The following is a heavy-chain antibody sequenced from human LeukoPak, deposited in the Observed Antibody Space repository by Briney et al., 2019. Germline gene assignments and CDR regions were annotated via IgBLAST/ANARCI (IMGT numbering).Heavy chain of an antibody. CDR1: GGSFSGYY. D-gene: IGHD3-10*01. Sequence: SETLSLTCAVYGGSFSGYYWSWIRQPPGKGLEWIGEINHSGSTNYNPSLKSRVTISVDTSKNQFSLKLSSVTAADTAVYYCARGTRYYGSGSIFDYWGQGTLVTVSS. CDR2: INHSGST. J-gene: IGHJ4*02. CDR3: ARGTRYYGSGSIFDY. V-gene: IGHV4-34*01.